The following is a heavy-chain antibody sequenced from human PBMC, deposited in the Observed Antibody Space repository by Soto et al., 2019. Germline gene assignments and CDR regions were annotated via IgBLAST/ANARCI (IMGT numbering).Heavy chain of an antibody. CDR3: AKDWPGTSSVTSDY. Sequence: DVYLLESGGTLVQPGGSLRLSCAASGFDFSSYAMTWVRQAPGKGLEWVSCITYTGDTTYYADSVKGRFTISRDNYRNTLYLQMNSLRAADTAMYFCAKDWPGTSSVTSDYWGQGTLVTGSS. CDR1: GFDFSSYA. J-gene: IGHJ4*02. D-gene: IGHD4-17*01. V-gene: IGHV3-23*01. CDR2: ITYTGDTT.